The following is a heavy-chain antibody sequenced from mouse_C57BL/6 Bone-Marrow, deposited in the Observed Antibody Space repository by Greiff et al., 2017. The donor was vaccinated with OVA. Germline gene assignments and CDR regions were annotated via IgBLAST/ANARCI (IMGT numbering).Heavy chain of an antibody. D-gene: IGHD3-3*01. CDR3: ARRGPPDYAMDY. Sequence: QVKLQQSGAELVRPGPSVKMSCKASGSTFTTYWLGWAKQRPGHGLEWIGDIYPGGGYPNNNEKFKGKATLTADKSTSTAHMQFSSLTSEDSAIYYCARRGPPDYAMDYWGQGTSVTVSA. CDR2: IYPGGGYP. CDR1: GSTFTTYW. J-gene: IGHJ4*01. V-gene: IGHV1-63*01.